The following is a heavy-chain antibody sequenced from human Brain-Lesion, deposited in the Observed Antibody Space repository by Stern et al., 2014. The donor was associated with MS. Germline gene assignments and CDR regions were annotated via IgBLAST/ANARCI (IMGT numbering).Heavy chain of an antibody. D-gene: IGHD2-15*01. V-gene: IGHV4-39*01. CDR2: LYYSGDT. CDR1: GGSVSSTSYA. Sequence: VHLVESGPGLVKPSETLSLTCTVAGGSVSSTSYAWAWIRQPPGKGLGWIGTLYYSGDTYSGPSLKRRLTLSLDPPKIQFPLRLGSVPAADTAVYYCAGEEDIRYCSGGSCTGNWFDPWGQGTLVTVSS. CDR3: AGEEDIRYCSGGSCTGNWFDP. J-gene: IGHJ5*02.